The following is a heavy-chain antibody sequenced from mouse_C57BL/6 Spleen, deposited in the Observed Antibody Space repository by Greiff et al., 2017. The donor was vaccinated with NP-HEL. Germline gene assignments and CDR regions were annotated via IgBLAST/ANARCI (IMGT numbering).Heavy chain of an antibody. Sequence: VQLQQSGAELVKPGASVKMSCKASGYTFTSYWITWVKQRPGEGLEWMGDIYPGSGSTNYNEKFKSKATLTVDTSSSTAYMQLSSLSSEDSAVYYCARWGCTGAYWGQGTLVTVSA. CDR3: ARWGCTGAY. J-gene: IGHJ3*01. V-gene: IGHV1-55*01. CDR1: GYTFTSYW. CDR2: IYPGSGST. D-gene: IGHD5-1*01.